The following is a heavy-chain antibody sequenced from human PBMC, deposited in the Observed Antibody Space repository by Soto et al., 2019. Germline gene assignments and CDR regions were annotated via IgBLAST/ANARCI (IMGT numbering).Heavy chain of an antibody. CDR2: ISAYNGNT. J-gene: IGHJ5*02. Sequence: ASVKVSCKASGYTFTSYGISWVRQAPGQGLEWMGWISAYNGNTNYAQKLQGRVTMTTDTSTSTAYMELRSLRSDDTAVYYCATIEGYCSGGSCYETYTWFDPWGQGTLVTVSS. CDR1: GYTFTSYG. CDR3: ATIEGYCSGGSCYETYTWFDP. V-gene: IGHV1-18*01. D-gene: IGHD2-15*01.